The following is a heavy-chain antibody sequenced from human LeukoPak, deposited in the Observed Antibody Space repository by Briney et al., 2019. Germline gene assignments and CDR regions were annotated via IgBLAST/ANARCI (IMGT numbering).Heavy chain of an antibody. J-gene: IGHJ4*02. Sequence: MASETLSLTCSVSGGSISSSSYYWGWIRQPPGEGLEWIGTIYYSGSTYYNPSLKSRVTISVDTSKNQFSLKLNSVTAADTAVYYCARQFDYWGQGTLVTVSS. V-gene: IGHV4-39*01. CDR3: ARQFDY. CDR2: IYYSGST. CDR1: GGSISSSSYY.